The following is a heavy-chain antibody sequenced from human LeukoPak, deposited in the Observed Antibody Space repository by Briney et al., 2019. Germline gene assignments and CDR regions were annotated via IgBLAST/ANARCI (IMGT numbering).Heavy chain of an antibody. CDR2: ISSSSSYI. D-gene: IGHD6-13*01. Sequence: GGSLRLSCAASGFTFSSYSMNWVRQAPGKGLEWASSISSSSSYIYYADSVKGRFTISRDNAKNSLYLQMNSLRAEDTAVYYCASYSSSWYYFDYWGQGTLVTVSS. CDR1: GFTFSSYS. J-gene: IGHJ4*02. V-gene: IGHV3-21*01. CDR3: ASYSSSWYYFDY.